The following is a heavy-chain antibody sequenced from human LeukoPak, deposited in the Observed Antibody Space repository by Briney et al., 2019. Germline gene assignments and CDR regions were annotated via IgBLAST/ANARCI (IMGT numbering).Heavy chain of an antibody. Sequence: GGSLRLSCEASGFSFSNYNMNWVRQAPGKGLEWVSYISSSGSTIYYADSVEGRFTISRDNAKNSLYLQMNNLRADDTAVYYCARDSPPDYWGQGTLVTVSS. J-gene: IGHJ4*02. CDR2: ISSSGSTI. CDR1: GFSFSNYN. V-gene: IGHV3-48*01. CDR3: ARDSPPDY.